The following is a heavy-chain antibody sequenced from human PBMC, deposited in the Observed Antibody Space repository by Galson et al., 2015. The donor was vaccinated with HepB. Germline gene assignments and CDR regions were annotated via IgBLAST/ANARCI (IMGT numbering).Heavy chain of an antibody. Sequence: SLRLSCAASGFTFSSYGMHWVRQAPGKGLEWVAVIWYDGSNKYYADSVKGRFTISRDNSKNTLYLQMNSLRAEDTAVYYCARDYGGSYLANWFDPWGQGTLVTVSS. CDR2: IWYDGSNK. V-gene: IGHV3-33*01. CDR3: ARDYGGSYLANWFDP. J-gene: IGHJ5*02. D-gene: IGHD1-26*01. CDR1: GFTFSSYG.